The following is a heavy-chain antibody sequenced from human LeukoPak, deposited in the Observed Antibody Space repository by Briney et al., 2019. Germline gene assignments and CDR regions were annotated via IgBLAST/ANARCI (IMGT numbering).Heavy chain of an antibody. Sequence: SETLSLTCTVSGGSFSSGSYYWSWIRQPPGTGLEWIGYIYYSGSTNYNPSLKSRVTISVDTSKNQFSLKLSSVTAADTAVYYCARGTAGSGSYYKVPFDYWGQGTLVTVSS. D-gene: IGHD3-10*01. CDR2: IYYSGST. J-gene: IGHJ4*02. CDR1: GGSFSSGSYY. CDR3: ARGTAGSGSYYKVPFDY. V-gene: IGHV4-61*01.